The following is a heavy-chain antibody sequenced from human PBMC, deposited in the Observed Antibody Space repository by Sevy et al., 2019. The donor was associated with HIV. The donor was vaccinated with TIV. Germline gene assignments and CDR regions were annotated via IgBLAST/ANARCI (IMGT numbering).Heavy chain of an antibody. J-gene: IGHJ4*02. Sequence: ASVKVSCKVSGYTLTEFSIHWVRQAPGKGLEWMGGFDPGDGDAETPYAQKFRDRLTMTADTSTETVYMELSSLRSEDTAVYYCATDTTGYHSTLDYWGQGTLVTVSS. CDR1: GYTLTEFS. D-gene: IGHD3-9*01. CDR3: ATDTTGYHSTLDY. CDR2: FDPGDGDAET. V-gene: IGHV1-24*01.